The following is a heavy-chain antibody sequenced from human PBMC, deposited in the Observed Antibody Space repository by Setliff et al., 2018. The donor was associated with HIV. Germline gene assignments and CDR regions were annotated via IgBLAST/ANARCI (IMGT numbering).Heavy chain of an antibody. CDR3: ARASYSSSWYNIRPCDY. Sequence: GGSLRLSCAASRFAFNTYWMNWVRQAPGKGLEWVANINQDGNEKFYVDTVRGRFTIARDNAKNSLSLQMNSRRAEDTAVYYCARASYSSSWYNIRPCDYWGQGSLVTVSS. CDR2: INQDGNEK. V-gene: IGHV3-7*03. J-gene: IGHJ4*02. D-gene: IGHD6-13*01. CDR1: RFAFNTYW.